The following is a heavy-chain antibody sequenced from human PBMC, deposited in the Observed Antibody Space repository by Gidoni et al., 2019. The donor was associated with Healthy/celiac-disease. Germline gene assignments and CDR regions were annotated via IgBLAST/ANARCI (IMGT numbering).Heavy chain of an antibody. CDR3: ARDRRYVDTAMAPRGMDV. CDR1: GGTFSSYA. V-gene: IGHV1-69*01. J-gene: IGHJ6*02. CDR2: IIPIVGTA. D-gene: IGHD5-18*01. Sequence: QVQLVQSGAEVKKPGSSVKVSCKASGGTFSSYAISWVRQAPGQGLEWMGRIIPIVGTANYAQKGKGRVTITADESTSTAYMELSSLRSEDTAVYYCARDRRYVDTAMAPRGMDVWGQGTTVTVSS.